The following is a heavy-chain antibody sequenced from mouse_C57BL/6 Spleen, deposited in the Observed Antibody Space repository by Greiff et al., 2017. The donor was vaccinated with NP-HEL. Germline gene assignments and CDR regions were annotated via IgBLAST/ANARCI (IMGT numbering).Heavy chain of an antibody. J-gene: IGHJ2*01. D-gene: IGHD1-1*01. CDR1: GYTFTDYN. CDR2: INPNNGGT. V-gene: IGHV1-22*01. CDR3: ARRGRDYYGSGVYFDY. Sequence: EVQLQQSGPELVKPGASVKMSCKASGYTFTDYNMHWVKQSHGKSLEWIGYINPNNGGTSYNQKFKGKATLTVNKSSSTAYMELRSLTSEDSAVYYCARRGRDYYGSGVYFDYWGQSTTLTVSS.